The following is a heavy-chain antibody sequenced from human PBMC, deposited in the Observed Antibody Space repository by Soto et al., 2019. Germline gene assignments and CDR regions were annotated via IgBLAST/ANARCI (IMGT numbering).Heavy chain of an antibody. V-gene: IGHV3-23*01. D-gene: IGHD6-6*01. J-gene: IGHJ3*02. CDR3: AKDLTPWQLVTDAFDI. CDR2: ISGSGGST. Sequence: EVQLLESGGGLVQPGGSLRLSCAASGFTFSSYAMSWVRQAPGKGLEWVSAISGSGGSTYYADSVKGRFTISRDNSKNTLYLQMNSLRAEDTAVYYCAKDLTPWQLVTDAFDIWGQGTMVIVSS. CDR1: GFTFSSYA.